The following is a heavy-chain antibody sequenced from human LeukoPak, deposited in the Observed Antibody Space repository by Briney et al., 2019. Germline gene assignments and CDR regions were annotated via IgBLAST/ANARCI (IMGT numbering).Heavy chain of an antibody. CDR2: IYYSGST. CDR1: GGSISSGDYY. D-gene: IGHD3-10*01. CDR3: ARDLVGYYYGSGSSRWFDP. V-gene: IGHV4-30-4*01. Sequence: PSQTLSLTCTVSGGSISSGDYYWSWIRQPPGKGLEWIGYIYYSGSTYYNPSLKSRVTISVDTSKNQFSLKLSSVTAADTAVYYCARDLVGYYYGSGSSRWFDPWGQGTLVTVSS. J-gene: IGHJ5*02.